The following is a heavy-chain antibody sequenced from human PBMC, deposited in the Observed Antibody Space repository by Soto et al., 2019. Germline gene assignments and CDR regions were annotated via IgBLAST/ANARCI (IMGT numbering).Heavy chain of an antibody. CDR3: ARDATAIGRRQQLLQTGLDY. D-gene: IGHD5-18*01. CDR2: IKQDGSEK. CDR1: GFTFSYYW. Sequence: GGSLRLSCAASGFTFSYYWMSWVRQAPGKGLEWVANIKQDGSEKYYVDSVKGRFTISRDNAKNTLYLQMNSLRIEDTAVYYCARDATAIGRRQQLLQTGLDYWGQGALVTVSS. V-gene: IGHV3-7*05. J-gene: IGHJ4*02.